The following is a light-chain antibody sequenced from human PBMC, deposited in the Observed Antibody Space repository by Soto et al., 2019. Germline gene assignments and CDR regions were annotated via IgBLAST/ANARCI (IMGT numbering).Light chain of an antibody. CDR1: QSVSSY. CDR3: QQRSNWPPIT. J-gene: IGKJ5*01. Sequence: EIVLTHSPATLSLSPSERATLSCRASQSVSSYLAWYQQKPGQAPRLLIYDASNRATGIPARFSGSGSGTDFTLTISSLEPEDFAVYYCQQRSNWPPITFGQGTRLEIK. V-gene: IGKV3-11*01. CDR2: DAS.